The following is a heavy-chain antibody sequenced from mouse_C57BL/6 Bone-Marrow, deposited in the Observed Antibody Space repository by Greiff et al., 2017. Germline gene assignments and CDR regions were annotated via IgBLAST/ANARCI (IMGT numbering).Heavy chain of an antibody. CDR1: GYTLTSYW. V-gene: IGHV1-69*01. CDR2: IDPSDSYT. Sequence: QVQLQQPGAELVMPGASVKLSCKASGYTLTSYWMHWVKQRPGQGLEWIGEIDPSDSYTNYNQKFTGKSTLTVDTSSSTAYMQLSSLTSEDSAVYYCAREIYYDYDGPYWYFDVWGTGTTVTVSS. CDR3: AREIYYDYDGPYWYFDV. D-gene: IGHD2-4*01. J-gene: IGHJ1*03.